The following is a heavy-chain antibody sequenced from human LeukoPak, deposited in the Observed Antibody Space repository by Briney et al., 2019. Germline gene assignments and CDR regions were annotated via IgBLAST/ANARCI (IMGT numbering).Heavy chain of an antibody. Sequence: GGSLRLSCAASGFTFSSYAMSWVRQAPGKGLEWVSAISGSGGSTYYADSVKGRFTISRDNSKNTLYLQMNSLRAEDTAVYYCAKDWVSLYDILTGTFDYWGQGTLVTVSS. D-gene: IGHD3-9*01. CDR1: GFTFSSYA. V-gene: IGHV3-23*01. CDR2: ISGSGGST. CDR3: AKDWVSLYDILTGTFDY. J-gene: IGHJ4*02.